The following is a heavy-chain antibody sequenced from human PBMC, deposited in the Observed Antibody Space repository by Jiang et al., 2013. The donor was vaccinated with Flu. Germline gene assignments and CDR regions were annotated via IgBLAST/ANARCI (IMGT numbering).Heavy chain of an antibody. CDR3: ASYVVVTAIPTFDAFDI. CDR1: GFTFSSYA. CDR2: ISYDGSNK. J-gene: IGHJ3*02. V-gene: IGHV3-30*01. D-gene: IGHD2-21*02. Sequence: ASGFTFSSYAMHWVRQAPGKGLEWVAVISYDGSNKYYADSVKGRFTISRDNSKNTLYLQMNSLRAEDTAVYYCASYVVVTAIPTFDAFDIWGQGTMVTVSS.